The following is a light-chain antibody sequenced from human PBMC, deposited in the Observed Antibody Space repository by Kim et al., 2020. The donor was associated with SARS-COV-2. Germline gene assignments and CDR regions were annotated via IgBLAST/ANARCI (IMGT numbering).Light chain of an antibody. CDR2: AAS. J-gene: IGKJ4*01. CDR3: KQSYTAPLT. V-gene: IGKV1-39*01. Sequence: DIQMTQSPSSLSASVGDRVTITCRASQSIAGYLNWYQQKPRKAPKLLIYAASSLQSGVPSRFSGSESGTDFTLTISSLQPEDFATYYCKQSYTAPLTFGGGTKVDIK. CDR1: QSIAGY.